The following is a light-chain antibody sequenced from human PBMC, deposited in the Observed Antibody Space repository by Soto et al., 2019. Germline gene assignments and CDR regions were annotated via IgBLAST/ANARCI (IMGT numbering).Light chain of an antibody. CDR1: QSISSW. V-gene: IGKV1-5*03. J-gene: IGKJ2*03. CDR3: EQYESYPYS. CDR2: KAS. Sequence: DIQMTQSPSTLSASVGDRVTITCRASQSISSWLAWYQQKPGTAPKLLIQKASSLESGAPSRFSGSGSGTEFTLTISSLQPDDCATSYREQYESYPYSCGQGIQLEIK.